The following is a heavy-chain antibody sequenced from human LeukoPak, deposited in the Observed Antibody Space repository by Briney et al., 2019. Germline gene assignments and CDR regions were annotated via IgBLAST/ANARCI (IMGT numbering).Heavy chain of an antibody. J-gene: IGHJ5*02. Sequence: ASVKDSCKDPGYTLTNYGISWVRQAPGQGLEWMGWISTNSDIRTYAQTLQGRFTMTTDTATTTAYMELNNLTFDDTAVYYCARDWDAMNNCFDPWGQGTPVTVSS. CDR3: ARDWDAMNNCFDP. V-gene: IGHV1-18*01. CDR1: GYTLTNYG. D-gene: IGHD1-26*01. CDR2: ISTNSDIR.